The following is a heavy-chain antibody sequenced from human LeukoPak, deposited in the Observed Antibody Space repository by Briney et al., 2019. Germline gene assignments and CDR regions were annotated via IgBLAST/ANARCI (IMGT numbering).Heavy chain of an antibody. J-gene: IGHJ4*02. CDR3: ARQLNGDYAHDY. V-gene: IGHV3-48*03. CDR1: EFPLRNYE. Sequence: GGPLRLSCAALEFPLRNYEMNWAGQAPGKGLEWISDISSNGRTTYYADSVKGRFTISRDNAKNSLYLQMNSLRAEDTAVYYCARQLNGDYAHDYWGQGTLVTVSS. D-gene: IGHD4-17*01. CDR2: ISSNGRTT.